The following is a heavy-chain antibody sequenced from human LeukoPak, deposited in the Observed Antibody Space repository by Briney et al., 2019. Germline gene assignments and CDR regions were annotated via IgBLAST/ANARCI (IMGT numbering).Heavy chain of an antibody. Sequence: SETLSRTCTVSGGSISSYYWSWIRQPPGKGLEWIGYIYYSGSTNYNPSLKSRVTISVDTSKNQFSLKLSSVTAADTAVYYCARAGMVTAPPDYWGQGTLVTVSS. CDR3: ARAGMVTAPPDY. J-gene: IGHJ4*02. V-gene: IGHV4-59*01. CDR1: GGSISSYY. CDR2: IYYSGST. D-gene: IGHD2-21*02.